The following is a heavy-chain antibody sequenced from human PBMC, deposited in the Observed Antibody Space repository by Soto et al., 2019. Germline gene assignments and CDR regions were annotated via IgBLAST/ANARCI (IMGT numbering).Heavy chain of an antibody. CDR1: GFTFSTYG. V-gene: IGHV3-33*01. D-gene: IGHD4-17*01. CDR3: ARELTTVTPYYFDN. CDR2: IWYDGSNK. Sequence: QVQVVESGGGVVQPGRSLRLSCAASGFTFSTYGMHWVRQAPGKGLEWVAVIWYDGSNKYYADSVKGRFTISRDNSKNTLYLQMNSLRAEDTAVYYCARELTTVTPYYFDNWGQGTLVTVSS. J-gene: IGHJ4*02.